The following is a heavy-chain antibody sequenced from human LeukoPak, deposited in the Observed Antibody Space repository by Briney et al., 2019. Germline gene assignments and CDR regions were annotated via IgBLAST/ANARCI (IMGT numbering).Heavy chain of an antibody. Sequence: ASVKVSCKASGYTFTGYYMHWVRQAPGQGLEWMGWINPNSGGTNYAQKFQGWVTMTRDTSISTAYMELSRLRSDDTAVYYCARAPHYYGSGSYYPQYFQHWGQGTLVTVSS. CDR2: INPNSGGT. CDR1: GYTFTGYY. D-gene: IGHD3-10*01. V-gene: IGHV1-2*04. CDR3: ARAPHYYGSGSYYPQYFQH. J-gene: IGHJ1*01.